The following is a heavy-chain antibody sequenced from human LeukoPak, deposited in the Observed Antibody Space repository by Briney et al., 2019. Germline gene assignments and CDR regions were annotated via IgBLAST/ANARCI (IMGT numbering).Heavy chain of an antibody. CDR1: GGSISSYY. J-gene: IGHJ3*02. CDR3: ATPYNGGYHGFDI. Sequence: PSETLSLTCTVSGGSISSYYWSWIRQPAGKGLEWIGRIYTSGSTNYNPSLKSRVTISVDTSKNQFSLKLSSVTAADTAVCYCATPYNGGYHGFDIWGQGTIVTVSS. D-gene: IGHD1-26*01. CDR2: IYTSGST. V-gene: IGHV4-4*07.